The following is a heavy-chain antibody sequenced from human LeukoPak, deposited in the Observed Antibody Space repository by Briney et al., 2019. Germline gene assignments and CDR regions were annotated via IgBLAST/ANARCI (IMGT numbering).Heavy chain of an antibody. CDR3: ARARGKTYYYGSGSSGNWFDP. V-gene: IGHV4-34*01. Sequence: KTSETLSLTCAVYGGSFSGYYWSWIRQPPGKGLEWIGEINHSGSTNYNPSLKSRVTISVDTSKNQFSLKLSSVTAADTAVYYCARARGKTYYYGSGSSGNWFDPWGQGTLVTVSS. D-gene: IGHD3-10*01. CDR1: GGSFSGYY. J-gene: IGHJ5*02. CDR2: INHSGST.